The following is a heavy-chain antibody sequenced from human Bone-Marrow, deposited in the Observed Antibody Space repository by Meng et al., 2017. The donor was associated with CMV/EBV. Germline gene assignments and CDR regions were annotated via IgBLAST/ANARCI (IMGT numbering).Heavy chain of an antibody. V-gene: IGHV3-23*01. CDR1: GSTFSNHA. J-gene: IGHJ4*02. Sequence: AAGSTFSNHAMSGVGQAPGKGLEWVAAMSGSGGSTYYAESVKGRCTISRDNSKNTLYLQMNSLRVEDTAVYYCAKDLQRTYAYLFDSWGQGTLVTVSS. CDR3: AKDLQRTYAYLFDS. D-gene: IGHD2-21*01. CDR2: MSGSGGST.